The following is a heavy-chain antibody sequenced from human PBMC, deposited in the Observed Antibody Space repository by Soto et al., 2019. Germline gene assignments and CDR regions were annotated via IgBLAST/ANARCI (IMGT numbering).Heavy chain of an antibody. CDR2: IYYSGST. D-gene: IGHD4-17*01. CDR3: ARVSAVTTSLALFDY. V-gene: IGHV4-31*03. J-gene: IGHJ4*02. Sequence: SETLSLTCTVSGGSISSGGYYWSWIRQHPGKGLEWIGYIYYSGSTYYNPSLKSRVTISVDTSKNQFSLKLSSVTAADTAVYYCARVSAVTTSLALFDYWGQGTLVTVSS. CDR1: GGSISSGGYY.